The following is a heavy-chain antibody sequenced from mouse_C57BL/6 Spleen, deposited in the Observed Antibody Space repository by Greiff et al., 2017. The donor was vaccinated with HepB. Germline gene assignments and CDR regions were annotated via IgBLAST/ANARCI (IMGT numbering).Heavy chain of an antibody. J-gene: IGHJ4*01. CDR2: IHPNSGST. V-gene: IGHV1-64*01. D-gene: IGHD1-1*01. CDR1: GYTFTSYW. CDR3: ARDYYGSSYGYYAMDY. Sequence: QVQLKQPGAELVKPGASVKLSCKASGYTFTSYWMHWVKQRPGQGLEWIGMIHPNSGSTNYNEKFKSKATLTVDKSSSTAYMQLSSLTSEDSAVYYCARDYYGSSYGYYAMDYWGQGTSVTVSS.